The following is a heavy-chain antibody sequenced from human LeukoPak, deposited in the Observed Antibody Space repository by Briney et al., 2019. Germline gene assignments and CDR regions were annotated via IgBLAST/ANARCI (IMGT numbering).Heavy chain of an antibody. J-gene: IGHJ1*01. D-gene: IGHD3-22*01. CDR2: ISGSGAGT. CDR3: TKRDFYDSSGFSAFFQV. CDR1: GFTFSKYA. Sequence: GGSLRLSCAAPGFTFSKYAMSWVRQAPGKGLEWVSGISGSGAGTYYAESVKGRFTISRDNSKNTLYLQMTSLRAEDTAVYYCTKRDFYDSSGFSAFFQVWGQGTLVAVSS. V-gene: IGHV3-23*01.